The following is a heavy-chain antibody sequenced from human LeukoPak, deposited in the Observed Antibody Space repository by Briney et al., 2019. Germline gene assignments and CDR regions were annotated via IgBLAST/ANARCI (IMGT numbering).Heavy chain of an antibody. V-gene: IGHV4-59*01. CDR1: GGSISYYY. D-gene: IGHD6-13*01. CDR3: ATGYSSTWYYFDY. Sequence: SETLSLTCTVSGGSISYYYWSWIRQPPGKGLEWIGYIYHSGSTNYNPSLKSRVTISADTSKDQFSLKLASVTAADTAVYYCATGYSSTWYYFDYWGQGTLVTVSS. CDR2: IYHSGST. J-gene: IGHJ4*02.